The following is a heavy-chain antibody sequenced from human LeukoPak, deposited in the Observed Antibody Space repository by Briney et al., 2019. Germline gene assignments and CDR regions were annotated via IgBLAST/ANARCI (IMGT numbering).Heavy chain of an antibody. V-gene: IGHV1-24*01. J-gene: IGHJ6*02. Sequence: ASVKVSCKVSGYTLTELSMHWVRQAPGKGLEWMGGFDPEDGETIYAQKFQGRVTMTEDTSTDTAYMELSSLRSEDTAVYYCATDSGIAVAGTYYYGMDVWGQGTTVTVSS. CDR2: FDPEDGET. D-gene: IGHD6-19*01. CDR3: ATDSGIAVAGTYYYGMDV. CDR1: GYTLTELS.